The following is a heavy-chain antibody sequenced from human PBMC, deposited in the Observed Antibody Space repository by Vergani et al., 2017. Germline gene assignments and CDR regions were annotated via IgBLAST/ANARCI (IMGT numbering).Heavy chain of an antibody. D-gene: IGHD3-10*01. V-gene: IGHV5-51*03. CDR1: PNSFFSHW. J-gene: IGHJ4*02. CDR3: ARAYNRGLGHFDY. Sequence: EVQLVQSGAEVKKSGESLKISCQGSPNSFFSHWVAWVRQTPGKGLEWIGIIFPGDSDTRYSPSFQGQVTMSAAKSIETGYLQWRSLKTSDTGTYFCARAYNRGLGHFDYWGQGTRVTVS. CDR2: IFPGDSDT.